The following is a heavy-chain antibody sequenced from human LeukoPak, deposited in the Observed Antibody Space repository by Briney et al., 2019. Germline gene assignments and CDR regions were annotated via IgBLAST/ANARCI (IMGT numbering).Heavy chain of an antibody. CDR2: INPSGGST. V-gene: IGHV1-46*01. J-gene: IGHJ5*02. Sequence: GASVKVSCKASGYTFTSYYMHWVRQAPGQGLEWMGIINPSGGSTSYAQKFQGRVTMTRDTSTSTVYMELSSLRSEDTAVYYCARDPVTIFGVVIGWFDPWGQGTLVTVSS. CDR3: ARDPVTIFGVVIGWFDP. CDR1: GYTFTSYY. D-gene: IGHD3-3*01.